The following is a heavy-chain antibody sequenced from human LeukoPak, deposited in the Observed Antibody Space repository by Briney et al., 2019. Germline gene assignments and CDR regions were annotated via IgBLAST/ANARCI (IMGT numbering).Heavy chain of an antibody. CDR3: AKKGYYDGSGYYMYYFDH. CDR1: GFTFSSYA. V-gene: IGHV3-23*01. Sequence: GGSLRLSCAASGFTFSSYAMSWVRQAPGKGLEWVSAISGSGGSTYYADSVKGRFTISRDNSKNTLYLQMNRLRAEDTAVYYCAKKGYYDGSGYYMYYFDHWGQGILVTVSS. J-gene: IGHJ4*02. D-gene: IGHD3-22*01. CDR2: ISGSGGST.